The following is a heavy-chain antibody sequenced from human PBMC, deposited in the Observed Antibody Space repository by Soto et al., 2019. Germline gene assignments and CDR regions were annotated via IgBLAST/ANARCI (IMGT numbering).Heavy chain of an antibody. CDR1: GFTFSSYW. J-gene: IGHJ5*02. V-gene: IGHV3-7*04. D-gene: IGHD2-2*02. Sequence: GSLRLSCAASGFTFSSYWMSWVRQAPGKGLEWVANIKQGGSEKYYVDSVKGRFTISRDNAKNSLYLQMNSLRAEDTAVYYCARGPPAAIRYLHYNWFDPWGQGTLVTSPQ. CDR3: ARGPPAAIRYLHYNWFDP. CDR2: IKQGGSEK.